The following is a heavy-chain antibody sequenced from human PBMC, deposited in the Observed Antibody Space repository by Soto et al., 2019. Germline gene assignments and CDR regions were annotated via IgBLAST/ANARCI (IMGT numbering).Heavy chain of an antibody. J-gene: IGHJ1*01. CDR2: IKSKTDGGTT. Sequence: EVQLVESGGGWVKPGGSLRLSCAASGFTFTNAWMSWVRQAPGKGREWFGRIKSKTDGGTTDYAAPVKGRFTISRDDSKNTLYLQMNSLKTEDTAVYYCTTARGTYGAEYFQHWGQGTLVTVSS. D-gene: IGHD4-17*01. CDR1: GFTFTNAW. CDR3: TTARGTYGAEYFQH. V-gene: IGHV3-15*01.